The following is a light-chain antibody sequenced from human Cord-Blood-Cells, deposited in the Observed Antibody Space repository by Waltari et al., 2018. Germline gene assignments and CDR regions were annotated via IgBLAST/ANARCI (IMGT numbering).Light chain of an antibody. CDR1: SGDHGGSNF. J-gene: IGLJ3*02. CDR2: DVS. CDR3: SSYTSSSTWV. Sequence: QSALTQPASVSGSPGQSITISSTGTSGDHGGSNFVLWYQQHPGKAPKLMIYDVSTRPSRVSNRFSGSKSGNTASLTISGLQAEDEADYYRSSYTSSSTWVFGGGTKLTVL. V-gene: IGLV2-14*03.